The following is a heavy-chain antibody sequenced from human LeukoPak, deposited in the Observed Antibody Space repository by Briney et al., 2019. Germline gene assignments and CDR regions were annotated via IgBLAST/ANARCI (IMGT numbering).Heavy chain of an antibody. CDR3: AKDRAYSVYGGADI. D-gene: IGHD5/OR15-5a*01. CDR2: ISGSGGTT. V-gene: IGHV3-23*01. Sequence: GGSLRLSCVVSGFTFSSYAMSWVRQAPGKGLEWVSGISGSGGTTYYADSVKGRFTISRDNSKNTLYLQTNSLRAEDTAIYYCAKDRAYSVYGGADIWGQGTMVTVSS. CDR1: GFTFSSYA. J-gene: IGHJ3*02.